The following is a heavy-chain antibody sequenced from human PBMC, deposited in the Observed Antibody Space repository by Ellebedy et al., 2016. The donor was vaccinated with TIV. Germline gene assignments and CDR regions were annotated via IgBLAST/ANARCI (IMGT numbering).Heavy chain of an antibody. Sequence: GESLKISCAASGFSFSSYSLHWVRQTPAKWLVSLSRINGDGCRTRYADSVRGRFTISRDNAKNTLYLQMNALSAEETAVYYCARVGCSDASGYNYDSYYMDVWGKGTAVTVYS. J-gene: IGHJ6*03. V-gene: IGHV3-74*01. CDR2: INGDGCRT. CDR3: ARVGCSDASGYNYDSYYMDV. CDR1: GFSFSSYS. D-gene: IGHD2-2*02.